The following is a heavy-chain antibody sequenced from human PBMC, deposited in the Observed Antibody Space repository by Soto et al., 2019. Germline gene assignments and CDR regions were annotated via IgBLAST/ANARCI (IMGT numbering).Heavy chain of an antibody. D-gene: IGHD5-12*01. V-gene: IGHV1-18*01. CDR2: ISAYNGNT. CDR3: ARANLQWWLQTGFDY. CDR1: GYTFTSYG. J-gene: IGHJ4*02. Sequence: QVQLVQSGAEVKKPGASVKVSCKASGYTFTSYGISWVRQAPGQGLEWIGWISAYNGNTNYAQKLQGRVTMTTDTSTSTAYMELRSLRSDDTAVYYCARANLQWWLQTGFDYWGQGTLVTVSS.